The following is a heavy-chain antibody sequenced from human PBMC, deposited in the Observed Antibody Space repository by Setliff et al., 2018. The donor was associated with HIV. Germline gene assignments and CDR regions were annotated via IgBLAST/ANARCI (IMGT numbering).Heavy chain of an antibody. CDR3: ARARRDASGYWGHFFYYMDV. D-gene: IGHD3-22*01. CDR2: ISWNGGRI. Sequence: PGGSLRLSCAASGFNFGDLAMSWVRQAPGKGLQWVAGISWNGGRIFYADSVKGRFTISRDNAKSSLYLQMSSLTADDTAAYYCARARRDASGYWGHFFYYMDVWGKGTTVTVSS. J-gene: IGHJ6*03. CDR1: GFNFGDLA. V-gene: IGHV3-20*04.